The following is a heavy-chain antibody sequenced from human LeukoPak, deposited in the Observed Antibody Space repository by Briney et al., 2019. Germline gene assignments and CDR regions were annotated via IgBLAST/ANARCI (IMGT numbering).Heavy chain of an antibody. CDR3: ARDSGRYCSGGSCSPAYYYGMDV. V-gene: IGHV1-69*04. D-gene: IGHD2-15*01. CDR1: GGTFSSYA. J-gene: IGHJ6*02. CDR2: IIPILGIA. Sequence: ASVKVSCKASGGTFSSYAISSVRQAPGQGLEWMGRIIPILGIANYAQKFQGRVTITADKSTSTAYMELSSLRSEDTAVYYCARDSGRYCSGGSCSPAYYYGMDVWGQGTTVTVSS.